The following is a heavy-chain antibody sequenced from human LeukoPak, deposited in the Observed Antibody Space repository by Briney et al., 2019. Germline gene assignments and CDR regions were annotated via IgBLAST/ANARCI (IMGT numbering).Heavy chain of an antibody. CDR1: GHTFTSYG. CDR3: ARWGDSGSTKFDY. V-gene: IGHV1-18*01. CDR2: ISGYNGKT. D-gene: IGHD3-10*01. J-gene: IGHJ4*02. Sequence: ASVKVSCKASGHTFTSYGISWVRQAPGQGLEWMGWISGYNGKTNHAPKLQGRVTMTTDSSTSTAYMELRSLRSDDTAVYYCARWGDSGSTKFDYWGQGTLVTVS.